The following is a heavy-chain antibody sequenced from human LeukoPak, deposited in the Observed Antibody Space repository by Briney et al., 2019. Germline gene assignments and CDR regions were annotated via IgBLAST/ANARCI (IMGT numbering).Heavy chain of an antibody. CDR2: ISWNSGSI. CDR3: AKGLYSSSWYYFDY. J-gene: IGHJ4*02. CDR1: GFTFDDYA. Sequence: GGSLRLSCAASGFTFDDYAMHWVRQAPGKGLEWVSGISWNSGSIGYADSVKGRFTISRDNAKNSLYLQMNSLRAGDTALHYCAKGLYSSSWYYFDYWGQGTLVTVSS. D-gene: IGHD6-13*01. V-gene: IGHV3-9*01.